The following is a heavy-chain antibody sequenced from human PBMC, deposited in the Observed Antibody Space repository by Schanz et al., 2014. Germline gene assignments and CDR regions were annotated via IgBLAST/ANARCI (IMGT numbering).Heavy chain of an antibody. Sequence: EQLVESGGGLVQPGGSLRLSCAASGFTFSTYAMSWVRQAPGKGLEWVSAISGSGGSTYYADSVEGRFTISRDNSRNTLYLQMNSLRTEDTAVYYCASPSGYSDYGTYFDFWGQGTLVTVSS. J-gene: IGHJ4*02. D-gene: IGHD5-12*01. CDR1: GFTFSTYA. CDR3: ASPSGYSDYGTYFDF. V-gene: IGHV3-23*04. CDR2: ISGSGGST.